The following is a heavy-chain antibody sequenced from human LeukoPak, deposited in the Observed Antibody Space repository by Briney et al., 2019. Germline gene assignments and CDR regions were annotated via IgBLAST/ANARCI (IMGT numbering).Heavy chain of an antibody. CDR1: GGSISSYY. V-gene: IGHV4-59*01. D-gene: IGHD4-17*01. CDR2: IHYTGNT. CDR3: TRGTVTIHYFDY. J-gene: IGHJ4*02. Sequence: SETLSLTCTVSGGSISSYYWSWIRQPPGKGLEWIAYIHYTGNTNYNPSLKSRVTISVDTSNNQFSLKVTSVTAADTAVYYCTRGTVTIHYFDYWGQGALVSVSS.